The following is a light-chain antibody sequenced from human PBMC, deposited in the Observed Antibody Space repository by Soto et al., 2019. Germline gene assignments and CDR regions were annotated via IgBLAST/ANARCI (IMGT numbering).Light chain of an antibody. V-gene: IGLV8-61*01. CDR2: NTN. CDR1: SGSVSTTYS. Sequence: QTVVTQEPSFSVSPGGTVTLTCGLSSGSVSTTYSPNWYQQTPGQAPRTLIYNTNTRSSGVPDRFSGSILGNKAALTITGAQADEESHYCCVVHMGSGIWVFGGGTKLTVL. CDR3: VVHMGSGIWV. J-gene: IGLJ3*02.